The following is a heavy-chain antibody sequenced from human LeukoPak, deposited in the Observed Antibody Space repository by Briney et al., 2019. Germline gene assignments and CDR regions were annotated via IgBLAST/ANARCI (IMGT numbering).Heavy chain of an antibody. CDR3: ARDDGRGVVTPY. J-gene: IGHJ4*02. CDR2: IYYSGRT. V-gene: IGHV4-39*07. D-gene: IGHD3-22*01. CDR1: GGSISNSDYY. Sequence: SETLSLTCTVSGGSISNSDYYWGWLRQPPGKGLEWIGSIYYSGRTFYNPTLKSPVTVAVDTTKNQFSLKLTSATAPATSGYYCARDDGRGVVTPYWGQGTLVTVSS.